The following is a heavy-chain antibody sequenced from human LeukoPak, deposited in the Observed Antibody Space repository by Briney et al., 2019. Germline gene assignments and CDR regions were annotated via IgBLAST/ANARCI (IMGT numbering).Heavy chain of an antibody. CDR2: IRSKANSYTT. V-gene: IGHV3-73*01. J-gene: IGHJ6*04. CDR1: GLTFSGSA. Sequence: GGSLRLSCAASGLTFSGSAMHCVRQASGKGLEWVGRIRSKANSYTTAYAASVKGRFTISRDDSKNTAYLQMNSLKTEDTAVYYCTNVDKDVWGKGTTVTVSS. CDR3: TNVDKDV. D-gene: IGHD5-12*01.